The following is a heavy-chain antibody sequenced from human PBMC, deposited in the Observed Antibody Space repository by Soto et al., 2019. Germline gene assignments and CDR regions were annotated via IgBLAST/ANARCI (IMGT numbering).Heavy chain of an antibody. D-gene: IGHD6-6*01. CDR2: IWYDGSNK. CDR1: GFTFSSYG. Sequence: QVQLVESGGGVVQPGRSLRLSCAASGFTFSSYGMHWVRQAPGKGLEWVAVIWYDGSNKYYADSVKGRFTISRDNSKNTLYLQMNSLRAEDTAVYYYAREVVGLVDYWGQGTLVTVSS. J-gene: IGHJ4*02. CDR3: AREVVGLVDY. V-gene: IGHV3-33*01.